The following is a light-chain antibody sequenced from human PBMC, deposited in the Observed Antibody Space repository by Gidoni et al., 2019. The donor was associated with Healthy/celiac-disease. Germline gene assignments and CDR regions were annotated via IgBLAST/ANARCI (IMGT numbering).Light chain of an antibody. Sequence: QSALTHPASVSESAGPSLTISCTGTSSDVGGYNYVSWYQQHPGKAPKLMIYDVSNRPSGVSNRFSGSKSGNTASLTISGLQAEDEADYYCSSYTSSSTLYVFGTGTKVTVL. J-gene: IGLJ1*01. CDR1: SSDVGGYNY. CDR2: DVS. V-gene: IGLV2-14*01. CDR3: SSYTSSSTLYV.